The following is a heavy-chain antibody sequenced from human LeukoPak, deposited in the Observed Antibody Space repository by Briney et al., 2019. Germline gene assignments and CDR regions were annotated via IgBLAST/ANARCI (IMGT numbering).Heavy chain of an antibody. CDR2: ISPYNGNT. Sequence: ASVKVSCKTSGYTFIRYGITWVRQAPGQGLEWMAWISPYNGNTKYVQNLQGRLTITTDTPTSTAYMELRSLTSDDTAVYFCAREESIGRYQFLHDSWGQGTLVTVSS. CDR3: AREESIGRYQFLHDS. CDR1: GYTFIRYG. D-gene: IGHD1-26*01. J-gene: IGHJ4*02. V-gene: IGHV1-18*01.